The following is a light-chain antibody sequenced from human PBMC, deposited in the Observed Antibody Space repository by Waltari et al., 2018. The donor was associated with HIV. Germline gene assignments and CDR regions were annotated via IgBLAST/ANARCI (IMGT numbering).Light chain of an antibody. CDR2: EVS. V-gene: IGLV2-23*02. J-gene: IGLJ2*01. Sequence: QSALTQPASVSGSPGQSITISCTRTRSGVATYKLVSWYQQHPGKAPKLMIYEVSKRPSGVSDRFSGSKSGDTASLTISGLQAEDEADYYCCSYVSNVIFGGGTKLTVL. CDR1: RSGVATYKL. CDR3: CSYVSNVI.